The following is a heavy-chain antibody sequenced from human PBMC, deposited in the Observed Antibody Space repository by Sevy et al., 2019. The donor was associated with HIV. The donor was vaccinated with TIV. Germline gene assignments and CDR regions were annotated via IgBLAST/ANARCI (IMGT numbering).Heavy chain of an antibody. CDR1: GYSMSSGYV. V-gene: IGHV4-38-2*01. Sequence: SETLSLTCDVSGYSMSSGYVWGWIRQPPGGGLEWIGSVYHSGRPYYNPSLKSRVTISRDTSKNQFSMSLTSVTAADTAVYYCARAPSTNYFDDWGQGTLVTVSS. CDR2: VYHSGRP. J-gene: IGHJ4*02. CDR3: ARAPSTNYFDD.